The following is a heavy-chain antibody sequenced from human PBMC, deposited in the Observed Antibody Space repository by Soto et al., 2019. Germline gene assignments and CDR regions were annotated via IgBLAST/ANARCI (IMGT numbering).Heavy chain of an antibody. J-gene: IGHJ4*02. Sequence: GGSLRLSCAASGFTFSNAWMSWVRQAPGKGLEWVGRIKSKTDGGTTDYAAPAKGRFTISRDDSKNTLYLQMNSLKTEDTAVYYCTTDSIVLMVYAFDYWGQGTLVTVS. V-gene: IGHV3-15*01. CDR3: TTDSIVLMVYAFDY. D-gene: IGHD2-8*01. CDR1: GFTFSNAW. CDR2: IKSKTDGGTT.